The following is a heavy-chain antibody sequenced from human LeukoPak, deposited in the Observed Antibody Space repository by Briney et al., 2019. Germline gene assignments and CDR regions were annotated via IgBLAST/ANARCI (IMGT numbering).Heavy chain of an antibody. CDR1: GGSISSYY. D-gene: IGHD3-22*01. J-gene: IGHJ3*02. V-gene: IGHV4-59*01. CDR2: IYYSGST. CDR3: AREMIVEGDAFDI. Sequence: SETLSLTCTVSGGSISSYYWSWIRQPPGKGLEWIGYIYYSGSTNYNPSLKSRVTISVDTSKNQFSLKLSSVTAADTAVYYCAREMIVEGDAFDIWGQGAMVTVSS.